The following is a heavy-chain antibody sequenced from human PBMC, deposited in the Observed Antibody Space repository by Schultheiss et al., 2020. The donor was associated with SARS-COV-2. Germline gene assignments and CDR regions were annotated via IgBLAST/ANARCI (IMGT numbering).Heavy chain of an antibody. V-gene: IGHV2-5*01. CDR1: GFSLSTSGVG. D-gene: IGHD3-3*01. CDR3: AHSETSTYYDFWSGYYWPFDY. CDR2: IFSNDEK. J-gene: IGHJ4*02. Sequence: SGPTLVKPTQTLTLTCTFSGFSLSTSGVGVGWIRQPPGKALEWLAHIFSNDEKSYSTSLKSRLTISKDTSKSQVVLTMTNMDPVDTATYYCAHSETSTYYDFWSGYYWPFDYWGQGTLVTVSS.